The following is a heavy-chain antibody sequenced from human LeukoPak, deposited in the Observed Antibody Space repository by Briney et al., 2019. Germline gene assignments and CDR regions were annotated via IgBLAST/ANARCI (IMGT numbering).Heavy chain of an antibody. Sequence: SETLSLTCTVSGGSISSGGYYWSWIRQHPGKGLEWIGYIYYSGSTYYNPSLKSRVTISVDTSKNQFSLKLSSVTAADTAVYYCARGHSTVEAFWFDPWGQGTLVTVSS. CDR3: ARGHSTVEAFWFDP. V-gene: IGHV4-31*03. CDR2: IYYSGST. CDR1: GGSISSGGYY. J-gene: IGHJ5*02. D-gene: IGHD4-11*01.